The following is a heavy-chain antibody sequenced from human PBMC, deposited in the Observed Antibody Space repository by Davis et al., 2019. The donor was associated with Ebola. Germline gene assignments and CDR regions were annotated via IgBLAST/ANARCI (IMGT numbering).Heavy chain of an antibody. D-gene: IGHD2-2*01. CDR2: IYYSGGT. CDR3: ARPYIPAAIGWWYFDL. Sequence: MPSETLSLTCTVSGGSISSSSYYWGWIRQPPGKGLEWIGSIYYSGGTYYNPSLKSRVTISVDTPKNQFSLKLSSVTAADTAVYYCARPYIPAAIGWWYFDLWGRGTLVTVSS. J-gene: IGHJ2*01. V-gene: IGHV4-39*01. CDR1: GGSISSSSYY.